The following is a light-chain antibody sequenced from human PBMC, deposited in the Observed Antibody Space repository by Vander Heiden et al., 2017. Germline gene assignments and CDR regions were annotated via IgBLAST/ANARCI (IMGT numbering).Light chain of an antibody. CDR1: QSISSY. V-gene: IGKV1-39*01. CDR3: QQSYSTPFT. CDR2: AAS. J-gene: IGKJ3*01. Sequence: IQMTQSPSSLSASVGDRVTITCRASQSISSYLNWYQQKPGKAPKLLIYAASSLQSGVPSRFSGSGSGTDFTLTISSLQPEDFATYYCQQSYSTPFTFGPGTKVXIK.